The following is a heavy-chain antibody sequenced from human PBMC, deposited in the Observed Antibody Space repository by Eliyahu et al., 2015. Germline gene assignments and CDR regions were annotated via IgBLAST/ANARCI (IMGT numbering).Heavy chain of an antibody. D-gene: IGHD1-7*01. CDR1: GFTFXSYX. V-gene: IGHV3-21*01. Sequence: EVQLVESGGGLVKPGGSXXLSCAASGFTFXSYXMNWVRQAPGKGLEWVSSISSSSSYIYYADSVKGRFTISRDNAKNSLYLQMNSLRAEDTAVYYCARVGTLDIWGQGTMVTVSS. J-gene: IGHJ3*02. CDR3: ARVGTLDI. CDR2: ISSSSSYI.